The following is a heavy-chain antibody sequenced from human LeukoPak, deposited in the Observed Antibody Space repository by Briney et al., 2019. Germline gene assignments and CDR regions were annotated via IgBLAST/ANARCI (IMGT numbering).Heavy chain of an antibody. Sequence: ASVKVSCKASGYTFTGYYMHWVRQAPGQGLEWMGWINPNSGGTNYAQKFQGRVTMTRDTSISTAYMELSRLRSDDTAVYYCARGRYSSSPDGYYYYYMDVWGKGTTVTVSS. D-gene: IGHD6-6*01. J-gene: IGHJ6*03. CDR2: INPNSGGT. V-gene: IGHV1-2*02. CDR1: GYTFTGYY. CDR3: ARGRYSSSPDGYYYYYMDV.